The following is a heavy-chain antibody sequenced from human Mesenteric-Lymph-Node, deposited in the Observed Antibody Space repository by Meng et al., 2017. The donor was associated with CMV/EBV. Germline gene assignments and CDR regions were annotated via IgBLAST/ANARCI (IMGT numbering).Heavy chain of an antibody. V-gene: IGHV3-66*03. Sequence: GGSLRLSCAASGLSVSSNYMNWVRQAPGKGLEWVAVMWSSGSAVYADAVKGRFTISRDTSKNTLNLQMNSLRVEDSAIYYCARDYPRSSTWGSWGQGTLVTSPQ. CDR3: ARDYPRSSTWGS. J-gene: IGHJ4*02. CDR1: GLSVSSNY. D-gene: IGHD6-13*01. CDR2: MWSSGSA.